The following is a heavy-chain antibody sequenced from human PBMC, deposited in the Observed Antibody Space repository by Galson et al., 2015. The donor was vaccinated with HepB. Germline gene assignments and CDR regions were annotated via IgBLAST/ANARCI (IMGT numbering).Heavy chain of an antibody. CDR3: ARDLFGYIAY. CDR2: VNPSSGST. D-gene: IGHD5-24*01. J-gene: IGHJ4*02. Sequence: SVKVSCKASGYTFTGYYIHWVRQAPGQGLEWMGMVNPSSGSTTYAQKFQGRVTMTRDTSTSTVYMELSSLRSEDTAVCYCARDLFGYIAYWGQGTLVTVSS. V-gene: IGHV1-46*01. CDR1: GYTFTGYY.